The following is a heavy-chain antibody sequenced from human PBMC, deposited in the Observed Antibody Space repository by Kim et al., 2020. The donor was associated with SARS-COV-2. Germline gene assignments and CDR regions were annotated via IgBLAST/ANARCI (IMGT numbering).Heavy chain of an antibody. J-gene: IGHJ5*02. Sequence: QKFQGRVTMTRDTSTSTVYMELSSLRSEDTAVYYCARGVVVAATNNWFDPWGQGTLVTVSS. CDR3: ARGVVVAATNNWFDP. V-gene: IGHV1-46*01. D-gene: IGHD2-15*01.